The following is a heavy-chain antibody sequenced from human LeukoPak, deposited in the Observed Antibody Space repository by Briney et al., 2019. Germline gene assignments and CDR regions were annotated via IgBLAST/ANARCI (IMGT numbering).Heavy chain of an antibody. D-gene: IGHD4-17*01. CDR2: INPNSGNT. J-gene: IGHJ4*02. Sequence: GASVKVSCKASGYTFTGYYMHWVRQAPGQGLEWMGWINPNSGNTGYAQKFQGRVTMTRNTSISTAYMELSSLRSEDTAVYYCARTDDYGDYYVSSHWGQGTLVTVSS. CDR3: ARTDDYGDYYVSSH. V-gene: IGHV1-8*02. CDR1: GYTFTGYY.